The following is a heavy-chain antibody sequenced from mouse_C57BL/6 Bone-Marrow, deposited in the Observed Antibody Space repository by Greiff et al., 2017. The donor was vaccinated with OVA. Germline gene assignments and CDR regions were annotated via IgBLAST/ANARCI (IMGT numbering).Heavy chain of an antibody. CDR3: ARRDYSNRYRYFDV. CDR2: ILPGSGST. CDR1: GYTFTGYW. J-gene: IGHJ1*03. V-gene: IGHV1-9*01. Sequence: VQLQQSGAELMKPGASVKLSCKATGYTFTGYWIEWVKQRPGHGLEWIGKILPGSGSTNYTEKFKGKSPFTADTPSHTAYMQLSSLTTEDSAIYYGARRDYSNRYRYFDVWGTGTTVTVSS. D-gene: IGHD2-5*01.